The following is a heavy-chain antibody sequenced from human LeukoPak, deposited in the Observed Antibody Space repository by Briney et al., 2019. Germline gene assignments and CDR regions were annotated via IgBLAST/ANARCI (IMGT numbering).Heavy chain of an antibody. V-gene: IGHV3-23*01. Sequence: GGSLRLSCAASGFTFSDYDMTWVRQAPGKGLEWVSGISGGGGTIYYADSVKGRFTISRDNSKNTLYLQMNSLRAEDTAVYFCAKSQYSSGWFDYWGQGTLVTASS. CDR3: AKSQYSSGWFDY. D-gene: IGHD6-19*01. CDR2: ISGGGGTI. CDR1: GFTFSDYD. J-gene: IGHJ4*02.